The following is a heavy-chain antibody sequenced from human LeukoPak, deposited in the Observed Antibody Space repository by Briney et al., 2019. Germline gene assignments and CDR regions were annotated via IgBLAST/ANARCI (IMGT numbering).Heavy chain of an antibody. D-gene: IGHD3-9*01. V-gene: IGHV3-21*01. CDR1: GFNLDDYG. CDR2: ISSSSGYI. CDR3: ARGVELTGYSDY. Sequence: GGSLRLSCAASGFNLDDYGMNWVRQAPGKGLEWVSYISSSSGYIYYADSVKGRFTISRDNAKNSLYLQMNSLRAEDTAVYYCARGVELTGYSDYWGRGTLVTVSS. J-gene: IGHJ4*02.